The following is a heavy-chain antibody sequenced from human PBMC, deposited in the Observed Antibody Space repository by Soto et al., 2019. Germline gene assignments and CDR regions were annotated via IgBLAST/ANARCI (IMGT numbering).Heavy chain of an antibody. J-gene: IGHJ4*02. V-gene: IGHV3-21*06. Sequence: EVQLVESGGGLVKPGGSLRLSCATSGFPFSSYTFNWVRQAPGKGLEWVSSITSTSAYISYADSVKGRFTISRDNAKSLLYLQMNSLRAEDTAVYYCARDIPGGDYVGGYWGQGTLVTVSS. D-gene: IGHD4-17*01. CDR3: ARDIPGGDYVGGY. CDR2: ITSTSAYI. CDR1: GFPFSSYT.